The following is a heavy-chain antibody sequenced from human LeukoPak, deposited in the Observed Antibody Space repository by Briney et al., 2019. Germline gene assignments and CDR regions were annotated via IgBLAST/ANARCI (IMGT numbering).Heavy chain of an antibody. CDR1: GFTFSSYG. J-gene: IGHJ4*02. D-gene: IGHD1-26*01. CDR2: FSASGGTT. CDR3: AKADYSGSYYFDY. V-gene: IGHV3-23*01. Sequence: PGGSLRLSCAASGFTFSSYGMNWVRQAPGKGLEWVASFSASGGTTYYADSVKGRFTISRDNSKDTLNVQMNSLRAEDTAVYYCAKADYSGSYYFDYWGQGTLVTVCS.